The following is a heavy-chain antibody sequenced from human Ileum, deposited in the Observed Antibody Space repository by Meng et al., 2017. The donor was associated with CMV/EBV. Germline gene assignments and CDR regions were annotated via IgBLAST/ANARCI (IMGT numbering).Heavy chain of an antibody. CDR3: ARGQRVKILGVTPNWLDP. V-gene: IGHV1-2*02. Sequence: YTFTDYYIHWVRQAPGQGLEWMGWISPNTGSTSYAQKFQGRVTMTRDTPISTAYIELTRLKSDDTAVYFCARGQRVKILGVTPNWLDPWGRGTLVTVSS. CDR2: ISPNTGST. J-gene: IGHJ5*02. D-gene: IGHD2-21*02. CDR1: YTFTDYY.